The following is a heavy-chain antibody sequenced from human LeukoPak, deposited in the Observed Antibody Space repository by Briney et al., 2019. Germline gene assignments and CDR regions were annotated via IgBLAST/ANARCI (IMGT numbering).Heavy chain of an antibody. D-gene: IGHD3-3*01. CDR3: VRGQTIDY. J-gene: IGHJ4*02. CDR1: GFTFSNYL. V-gene: IGHV3-74*01. Sequence: PGGSLRLSCTTSGFTFSNYLMYWVRQAPGKGLMWVSRIKSDGTGITYTDSVEGRFTISRDNAKNTLYLQMNSLRDEDTAVYYCVRGQTIDYWGQGTLVTVSS. CDR2: IKSDGTGI.